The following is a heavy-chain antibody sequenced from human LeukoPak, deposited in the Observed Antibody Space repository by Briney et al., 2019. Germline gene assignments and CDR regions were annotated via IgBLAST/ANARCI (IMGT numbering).Heavy chain of an antibody. D-gene: IGHD3-10*01. CDR1: GFTLSNYY. Sequence: GGSLRLSCEASGFTLSNYYMTWIRQAPGKGLEWVSYISRNASTIYYADSVKGRFTISRDNPMNSLYLQINSLRADDTAVYYCARDFNSGSGSYGMDVWGKGTTVTVSS. CDR3: ARDFNSGSGSYGMDV. CDR2: ISRNASTI. J-gene: IGHJ6*04. V-gene: IGHV3-11*01.